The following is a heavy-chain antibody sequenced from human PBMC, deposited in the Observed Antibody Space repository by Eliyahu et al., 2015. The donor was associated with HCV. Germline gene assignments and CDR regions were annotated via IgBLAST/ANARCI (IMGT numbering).Heavy chain of an antibody. V-gene: IGHV3-23*01. CDR2: ISGSGGST. D-gene: IGHD6-19*01. J-gene: IGHJ4*02. CDR1: GFTFSXYA. Sequence: EVQLLESGGGLVQPGGSLRLSCAASGFTFSXYAXXWVRQAPGKGLXWVSXISGSGGSTYYADSVKGRFTISRDNSKNTLYLQMNSLRAEDTAVYYCAKKYPSWKSIAVAGRRPTPGPRGVDYWGQGTLVTVSS. CDR3: AKKYPSWKSIAVAGRRPTPGPRGVDY.